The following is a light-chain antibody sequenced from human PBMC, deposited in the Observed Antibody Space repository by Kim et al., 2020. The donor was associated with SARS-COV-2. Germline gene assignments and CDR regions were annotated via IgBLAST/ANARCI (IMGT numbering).Light chain of an antibody. CDR1: SSNSEIND. CDR2: RSN. Sequence: GQRVTISCSGSSSNSEINDVSRDQQGPGTAPNVLIYRSNQRPSGVPDRFSGSKSCTSASLAISGLRSEDEADYYCAAWDDSLSGRVFGGGTKLTVL. J-gene: IGLJ3*02. V-gene: IGLV1-47*01. CDR3: AAWDDSLSGRV.